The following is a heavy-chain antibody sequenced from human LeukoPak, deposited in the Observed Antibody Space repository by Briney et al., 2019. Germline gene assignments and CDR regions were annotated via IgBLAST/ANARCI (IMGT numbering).Heavy chain of an antibody. CDR3: AKCLDYPSTSAFDY. Sequence: GGPLRLSCAASGFTFSSYSMNWVRQAPGKGLEWLSYISYNSGTISYADSVKGRFTISRDNAKNSLYLQMNSLRAEDTAVYYCAKCLDYPSTSAFDYWGQGTLVTVSS. D-gene: IGHD3/OR15-3a*01. V-gene: IGHV3-48*04. CDR2: ISYNSGTI. J-gene: IGHJ4*02. CDR1: GFTFSSYS.